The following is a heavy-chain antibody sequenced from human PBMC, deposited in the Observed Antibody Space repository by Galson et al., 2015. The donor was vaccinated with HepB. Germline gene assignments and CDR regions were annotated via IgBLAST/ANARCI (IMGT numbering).Heavy chain of an antibody. D-gene: IGHD5-18*01. CDR1: GYNFATDW. J-gene: IGHJ4*02. V-gene: IGHV5-51*01. CDR2: IYPADSDT. Sequence: QSGAEVKKPGESLKISCKGSGYNFATDWIGWVRQMPGKGLEWMGIIYPADSDTRYSPSFQGQVTMSADKSISTAYLQWGSLKASDTAMYYCTRPGYTYGYDSWGQGTLVTVSS. CDR3: TRPGYTYGYDS.